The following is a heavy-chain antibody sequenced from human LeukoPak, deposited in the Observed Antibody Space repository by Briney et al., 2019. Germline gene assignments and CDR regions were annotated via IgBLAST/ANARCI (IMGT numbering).Heavy chain of an antibody. J-gene: IGHJ4*02. CDR3: ASQVAAVGYYFDY. Sequence: PSETLSLTCAVSGGSIRSYYWGWIRQPPGKGLEWIGHIHYSGSTNHNPSLKSRVTTSVDTSKNQFSLKLSSVTAADTAVYYCASQVAAVGYYFDYWGQGTLVTVSS. CDR1: GGSIRSYY. V-gene: IGHV4-59*08. CDR2: IHYSGST. D-gene: IGHD6-13*01.